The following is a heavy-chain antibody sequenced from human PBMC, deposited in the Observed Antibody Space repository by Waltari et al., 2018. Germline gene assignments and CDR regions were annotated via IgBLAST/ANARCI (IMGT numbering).Heavy chain of an antibody. CDR3: ATDASYSYGHFNYYGMDV. D-gene: IGHD5-18*01. J-gene: IGHJ6*02. V-gene: IGHV1-24*01. CDR2: FEPEDGEK. CDR1: GYTLTELS. Sequence: QVQLVQSGAEVKKPGASVKVSCKVSGYTLTELSLHWVRQAPGKGLEWLGGFEPEDGEKMYTQKFQGRVTMTEDTFTDTAYMELSSLRSEDTAVYYCATDASYSYGHFNYYGMDVWGQGTTVTVSS.